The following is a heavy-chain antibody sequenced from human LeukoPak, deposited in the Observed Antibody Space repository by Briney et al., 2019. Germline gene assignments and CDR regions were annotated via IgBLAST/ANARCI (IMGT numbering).Heavy chain of an antibody. D-gene: IGHD3-10*01. Sequence: GGSLRLSCAASGFTFTSYGMHWVRQAPGKGLEWVALISYDGSSKYYADSVKGRFTISRDNSKNTLYLQMNSLRAEDAAVYYCAKDVYYGSGSFYYYYGMDVWGQGTTVTVSS. CDR2: ISYDGSSK. V-gene: IGHV3-30*18. CDR3: AKDVYYGSGSFYYYYGMDV. CDR1: GFTFTSYG. J-gene: IGHJ6*02.